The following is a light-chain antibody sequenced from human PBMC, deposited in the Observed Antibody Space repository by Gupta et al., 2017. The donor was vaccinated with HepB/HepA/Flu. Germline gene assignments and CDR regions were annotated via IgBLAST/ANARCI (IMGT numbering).Light chain of an antibody. J-gene: IGLJ2*01. CDR1: ALPKQY. CDR2: KDS. CDR3: QSADSSGTNRGV. Sequence: SYYLTHPPSVSVAPGQTARITCSGDALPKQYAYWYQQKPGQDPVMVIIKDSDRRAGVVERFFGASKGRNATLTTSGVQEEDEADDYWQSADSSGTNRGVFGGGTKLTVL. V-gene: IGLV3-25*03.